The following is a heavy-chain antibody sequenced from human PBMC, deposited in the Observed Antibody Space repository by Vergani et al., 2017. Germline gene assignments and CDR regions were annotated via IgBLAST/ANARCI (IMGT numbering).Heavy chain of an antibody. CDR1: GGSFSGYY. CDR2: INHSGST. V-gene: IGHV4-34*10. J-gene: IGHJ4*02. Sequence: QVQLQESGPGLVKPSETLSLTCAVYGGSFSGYYWSWIRQPPGKGLEWIGEINHSGSTNYNPSLKSRVTISVDTSKNQFSLKLSSVTAADTAVYYCARASAGTTGNFDYWGQGTLVTVSS. CDR3: ARASAGTTGNFDY. D-gene: IGHD1-1*01.